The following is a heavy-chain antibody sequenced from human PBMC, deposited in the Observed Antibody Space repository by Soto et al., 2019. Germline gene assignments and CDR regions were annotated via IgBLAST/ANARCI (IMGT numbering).Heavy chain of an antibody. D-gene: IGHD6-13*01. CDR3: ARDPVAAAGTAFDV. J-gene: IGHJ3*01. Sequence: SETLSLTCAVPGGSISSSYWWSWVRQPPGKGLEWIAEIYHDGSTYYNPYLKSRVTISADKSKNQFSLKMISVTAADTAVYYCARDPVAAAGTAFDVWGQGIMVTVSS. CDR2: IYHDGST. CDR1: GGSISSSYW. V-gene: IGHV4-4*02.